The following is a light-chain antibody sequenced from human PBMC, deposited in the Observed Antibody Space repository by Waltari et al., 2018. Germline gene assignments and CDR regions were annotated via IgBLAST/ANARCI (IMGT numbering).Light chain of an antibody. CDR3: MQGRHWPPT. CDR2: KLS. V-gene: IGKV2-30*01. CDR1: QSLVYTSGTTF. Sequence: VVMTPSPLSLSVTLAQPAAIPCSSSQSLVYTSGTTFLTWFQQRPGQSPRRLIYKLSKRDSGVPDRFSGSGSGTDFTLRISRVEAEDVGVYYCMQGRHWPPTFGQGTKVEI. J-gene: IGKJ1*01.